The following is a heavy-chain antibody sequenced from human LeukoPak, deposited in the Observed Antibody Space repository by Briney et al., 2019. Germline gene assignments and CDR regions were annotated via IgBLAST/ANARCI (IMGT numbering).Heavy chain of an antibody. CDR2: ISAYNGNT. CDR3: ARDQAATNTQVRFCLD. J-gene: IGHJ4*02. Sequence: ASVKVSCKASGYTFTGYYIHWVRQAPGQGLEWMGWISAYNGNTNFAQKLQGRVTMTTDTSTSTAYMDLRSLRSDDTAVYYCARDQAATNTQVRFCLDWGQGTLVTVSS. V-gene: IGHV1-18*04. D-gene: IGHD3-9*01. CDR1: GYTFTGYY.